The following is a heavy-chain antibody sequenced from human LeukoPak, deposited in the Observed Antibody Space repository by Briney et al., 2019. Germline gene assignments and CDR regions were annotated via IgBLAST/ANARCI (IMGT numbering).Heavy chain of an antibody. J-gene: IGHJ5*02. CDR1: GGSISGSSYY. CDR2: IYYSGST. D-gene: IGHD6-13*01. V-gene: IGHV4-39*01. Sequence: SETLSLTCTVSGGSISGSSYYWGWIRQPPGKGLEWIGSIYYSGSTYYNPSLKSRVTISVDTSKNQFSLKLSSVTAADTAVYYCARPNKGKATAGFDPWGQGTLVTVSS. CDR3: ARPNKGKATAGFDP.